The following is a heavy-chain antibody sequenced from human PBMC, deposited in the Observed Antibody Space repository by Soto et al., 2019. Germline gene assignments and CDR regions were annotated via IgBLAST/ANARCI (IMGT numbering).Heavy chain of an antibody. CDR1: GASTSGHY. CDR2: IFYSGNT. Sequence: ETLSPTGPVSGASTSGHYWIWVRQSPTKGLEWIGHIFYSGNTNYNPSLKSRVTLSADTSKNQFSLRLSSVTAAATAVYYCARVGSSGWSPDYWGQGILVTVYS. D-gene: IGHD6-19*01. J-gene: IGHJ4*02. CDR3: ARVGSSGWSPDY. V-gene: IGHV4-59*11.